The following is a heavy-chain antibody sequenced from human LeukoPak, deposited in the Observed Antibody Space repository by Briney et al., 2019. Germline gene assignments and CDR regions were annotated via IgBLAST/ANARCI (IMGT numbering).Heavy chain of an antibody. V-gene: IGHV3-7*03. CDR2: IKQDGSEK. Sequence: PGGSLRLSCAASGFTFTNYWLNWVRQAPGKGLEWVANIKQDGSEKYYVDSVKGRLTISRDNAKSSLYLQMNSLRVEDTAVYYCVRAMDVWGQGTTVTVSS. CDR1: GFTFTNYW. J-gene: IGHJ6*02. CDR3: VRAMDV.